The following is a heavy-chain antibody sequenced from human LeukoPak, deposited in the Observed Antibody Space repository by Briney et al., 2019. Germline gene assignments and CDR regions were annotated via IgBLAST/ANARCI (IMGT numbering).Heavy chain of an antibody. Sequence: NPSETLSLTCTVSGGSISSYYWSWIRQPPGKGLEWIGYIYYSGSTNYNPSLKSRVTISVDTSKNRFSLKLSSVTAADTAIYYCARLGISVAGAFDYWGQGTLVTVSS. D-gene: IGHD6-19*01. J-gene: IGHJ4*02. CDR3: ARLGISVAGAFDY. CDR2: IYYSGST. CDR1: GGSISSYY. V-gene: IGHV4-59*08.